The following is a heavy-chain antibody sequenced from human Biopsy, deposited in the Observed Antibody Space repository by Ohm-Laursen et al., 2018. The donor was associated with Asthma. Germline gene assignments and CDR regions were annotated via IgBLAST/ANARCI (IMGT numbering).Heavy chain of an antibody. D-gene: IGHD3-10*01. CDR1: GYTFNSAG. CDR3: ARAVDYSHYYGIDV. J-gene: IGHJ6*02. CDR2: ISVYNGNT. V-gene: IGHV1-18*01. Sequence: ATVKISCNPSGYTFNSAGITWVRQAPGQGLEWMGWISVYNGNTKVAQKLQDRVTMITDTSTSTAYMELRSLRSDDTAVYFCARAVDYSHYYGIDVWDQGTTVTV.